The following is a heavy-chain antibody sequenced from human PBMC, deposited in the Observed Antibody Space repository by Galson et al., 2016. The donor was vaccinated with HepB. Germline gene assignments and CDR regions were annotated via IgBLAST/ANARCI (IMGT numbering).Heavy chain of an antibody. CDR1: GFSFNNYA. CDR3: AKEDSMIVVGGFDY. CDR2: XXGXXXST. J-gene: IGHJ4*02. V-gene: IGHV3-23*01. Sequence: SLRLSCAASGFSFNNYAMNWVRQAPGKGXXXVSXXXGXXXSTXXXDSXTGRXXXPRGESKNTLYLQMNSLGAEETAVYYCAKEDSMIVVGGFDYWGQGTLLTVSS. D-gene: IGHD3-22*01.